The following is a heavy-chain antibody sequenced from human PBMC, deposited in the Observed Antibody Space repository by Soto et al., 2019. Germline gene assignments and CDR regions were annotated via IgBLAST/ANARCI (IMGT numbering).Heavy chain of an antibody. CDR2: VYYSGST. CDR3: ASSYYYDSSGYLPPGAMDV. J-gene: IGHJ6*02. Sequence: SETLSLTCTVSGVSITTSSYFWGWIRQPPGKGLEWIGSVYYSGSTNYNPSLKSRVTISVDTSKNQFSLKLSSVTAADTAVYYCASSYYYDSSGYLPPGAMDVWGQGTTVTVSS. D-gene: IGHD3-22*01. V-gene: IGHV4-39*07. CDR1: GVSITTSSYF.